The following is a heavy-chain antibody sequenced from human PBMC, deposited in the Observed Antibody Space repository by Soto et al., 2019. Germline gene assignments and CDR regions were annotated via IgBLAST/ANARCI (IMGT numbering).Heavy chain of an antibody. J-gene: IGHJ5*02. CDR2: INHSGST. V-gene: IGHV4-34*01. D-gene: IGHD2-2*01. Sequence: QVQLQQWGAGLLKPSETLSLTCAVYGGSFSGYYWSWIRQPPGKGLEWIGEINHSGSTNYNPSLTRRVTISVDTSKNQFSLKLSSVTAADTAVYYCARGGVVVVPAAKRWFDPWGQGTLVTVSS. CDR3: ARGGVVVVPAAKRWFDP. CDR1: GGSFSGYY.